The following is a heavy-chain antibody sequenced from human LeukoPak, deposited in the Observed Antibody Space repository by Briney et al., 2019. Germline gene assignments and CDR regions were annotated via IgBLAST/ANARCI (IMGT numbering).Heavy chain of an antibody. V-gene: IGHV3-30-3*01. CDR2: ISYDGSNK. D-gene: IGHD4-17*01. CDR3: ARDRHAVTRALDY. Sequence: GRSLRLSCAASGFTFSSYAMHWVRQAPGKGLEWVAVISYDGSNKYYADSVKGRFTISRDNSKNTLYLQMNSLRAEDTAVYYCARDRHAVTRALDYWGQGTLVTVSS. J-gene: IGHJ4*02. CDR1: GFTFSSYA.